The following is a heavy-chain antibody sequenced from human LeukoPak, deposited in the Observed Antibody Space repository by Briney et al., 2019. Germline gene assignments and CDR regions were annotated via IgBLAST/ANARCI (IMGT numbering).Heavy chain of an antibody. Sequence: VASVKVSCKASGYTFTGYYMHWVRQAPGQGLEWMGIINPSGGSTSYAQKFQGRVTMTRDMSTSTVYMELSGLRSEDTAVYYCARQEPAGRWFDPWGQGTLVTVSS. CDR3: ARQEPAGRWFDP. CDR2: INPSGGST. V-gene: IGHV1-46*01. CDR1: GYTFTGYY. J-gene: IGHJ5*02. D-gene: IGHD6-13*01.